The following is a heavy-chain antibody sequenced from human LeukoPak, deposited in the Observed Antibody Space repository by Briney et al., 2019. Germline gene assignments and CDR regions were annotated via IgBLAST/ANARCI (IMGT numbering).Heavy chain of an antibody. CDR2: ISGRSSYM. CDR1: GSTFSDYS. CDR3: GRPPTTTTGYMDV. Sequence: GGSLRLSCAASGSTFSDYSMNWVRQAPGKGLEWVSSISGRSSYMYYVASVQGRFTISRDNAKDSLYLQMNSLRAEDTPVYYCGRPPTTTTGYMDVWGKGTTVTVSS. V-gene: IGHV3-21*01. D-gene: IGHD1-26*01. J-gene: IGHJ6*03.